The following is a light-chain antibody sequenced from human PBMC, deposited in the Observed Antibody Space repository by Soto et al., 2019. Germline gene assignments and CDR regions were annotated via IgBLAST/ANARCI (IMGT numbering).Light chain of an antibody. J-gene: IGKJ4*01. V-gene: IGKV3-15*01. CDR3: QQYGSSPLT. CDR1: QSVSTN. CDR2: FAS. Sequence: VMTQSPATLSVSPGERAALSCRASQSVSTNLAWYQQKPGQPPRLLIYFASTRATAVPARFTAGGSGTEFTLTISSLQSDDLAVYYCQQYGSSPLTFGGGT.